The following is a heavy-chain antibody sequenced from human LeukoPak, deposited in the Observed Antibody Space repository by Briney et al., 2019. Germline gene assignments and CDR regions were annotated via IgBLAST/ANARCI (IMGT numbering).Heavy chain of an antibody. Sequence: PGRSLRLSCAASGFTFSSYAMHWVRQAPGKGLEWVAVISYDGSNKYYADSVKGRFTISRDNSKNTLYLQMNSLRAEDTAVYYCAREAAAGGLFDYWGQGTLVTVSS. CDR1: GFTFSSYA. CDR2: ISYDGSNK. J-gene: IGHJ4*02. D-gene: IGHD6-13*01. CDR3: AREAAAGGLFDY. V-gene: IGHV3-30*04.